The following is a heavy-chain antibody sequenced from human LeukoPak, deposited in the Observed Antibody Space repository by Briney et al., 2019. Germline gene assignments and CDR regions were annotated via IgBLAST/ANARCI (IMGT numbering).Heavy chain of an antibody. CDR2: INPNSGGT. Sequence: ASVKVSCKASGYTFTGYYMHWVRQAPGQGLEWMGWINPNSGGTNYAQKFQGRVTMTRDTSISTAYMELSRLRSDDTAVYYCARVGIFGVVIINYFDYWGQGTLVTASS. J-gene: IGHJ4*02. CDR1: GYTFTGYY. V-gene: IGHV1-2*02. CDR3: ARVGIFGVVIINYFDY. D-gene: IGHD3-3*01.